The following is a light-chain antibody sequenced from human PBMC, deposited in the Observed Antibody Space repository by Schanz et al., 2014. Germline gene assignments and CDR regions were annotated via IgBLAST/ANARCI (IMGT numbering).Light chain of an antibody. CDR2: AAS. CDR3: QQTYSSPLT. V-gene: IGKV1-39*01. CDR1: QSISSY. J-gene: IGKJ4*01. Sequence: DIQMTQSPSTLSASVGDRVTITCRASQSISSYLNWYQQKPGKAPKLLIYAASSLQSGVPSRFSGSGSGTDFTLTISSLQPEDFATYSCQQTYSSPLTFGGGTKVGI.